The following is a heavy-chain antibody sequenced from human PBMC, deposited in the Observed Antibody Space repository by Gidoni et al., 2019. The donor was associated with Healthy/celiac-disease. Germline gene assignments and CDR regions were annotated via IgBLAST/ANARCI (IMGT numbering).Heavy chain of an antibody. CDR1: GFTFDDYA. V-gene: IGHV3-9*01. D-gene: IGHD1-26*01. J-gene: IGHJ3*02. CDR2: ISWNSGSI. Sequence: EVQLVESGGGLVQPGRSLRLSCAASGFTFDDYAMHWVRQAPGKGLGWVSGISWNSGSIGYADSVKGRFTISRDNAKNSLYLQMNSLRAEDTALYYCAKDQLSGSYLGAFDIWGQGTMVTVSS. CDR3: AKDQLSGSYLGAFDI.